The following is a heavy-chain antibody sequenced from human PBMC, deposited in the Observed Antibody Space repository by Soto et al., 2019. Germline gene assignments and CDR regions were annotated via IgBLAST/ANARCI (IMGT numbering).Heavy chain of an antibody. CDR3: ARSTVSGMDV. J-gene: IGHJ6*04. V-gene: IGHV1-3*05. CDR1: GYTFTSYA. CDR2: INAGNGNT. Sequence: QVQLVQSGAEEKKPGASVKVSCKASGYTFTSYAMHWVRQAPGQRLEWMGWINAGNGNTKYSQKFQGRVTITRDTAARTGYLEVRSLCSEDTAVYFSARSTVSGMDVWGEGTTVTVSS. D-gene: IGHD3-3*01.